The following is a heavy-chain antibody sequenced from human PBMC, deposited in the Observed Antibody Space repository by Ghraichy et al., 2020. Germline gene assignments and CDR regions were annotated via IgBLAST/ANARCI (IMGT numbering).Heavy chain of an antibody. J-gene: IGHJ4*02. CDR2: FDPEDGET. V-gene: IGHV1-24*01. CDR3: ATLGYCSGGSCYSYVY. CDR1: GYTLTELS. D-gene: IGHD2-15*01. Sequence: ASVKVSCKVSGYTLTELSMHWVRQAPGKGLEWMGGFDPEDGETIYAQKFQGRVTMTEDTSTDTAYMELSSLRSEDTAVYYCATLGYCSGGSCYSYVYWGQGTLVTVSS.